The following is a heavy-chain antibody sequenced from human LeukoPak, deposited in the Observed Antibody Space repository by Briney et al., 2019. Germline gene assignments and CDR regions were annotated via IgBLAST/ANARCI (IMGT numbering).Heavy chain of an antibody. CDR2: IIPIFGTA. J-gene: IGHJ4*02. D-gene: IGHD6-13*01. CDR1: GGTFSSYA. CDR3: ARSGRQQLVGLDY. Sequence: SVKVSCKASGGTFSSYAISWVRQAPGQGLEWKGGIIPIFGTADYAQKFQGRVTITTDESTSTAYMELSSLRSEDTAVYYCARSGRQQLVGLDYWGQGTLVTVSS. V-gene: IGHV1-69*05.